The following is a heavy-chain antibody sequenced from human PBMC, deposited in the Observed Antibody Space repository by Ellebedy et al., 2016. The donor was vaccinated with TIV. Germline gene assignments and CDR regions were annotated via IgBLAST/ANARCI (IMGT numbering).Heavy chain of an antibody. CDR2: IKQDGSEK. J-gene: IGHJ4*02. CDR3: AKDRDDDGDYVFDS. V-gene: IGHV3-7*03. D-gene: IGHD4-17*01. CDR1: GFTFSSYW. Sequence: GGSLRLSXAASGFTFSSYWMSWVRQAPGKGLEWVANIKQDGSEKYYVDSVKGRFTISRDDPKNTLYLQMNNLRVEDTAVYYCAKDRDDDGDYVFDSWGQGTLVTVSS.